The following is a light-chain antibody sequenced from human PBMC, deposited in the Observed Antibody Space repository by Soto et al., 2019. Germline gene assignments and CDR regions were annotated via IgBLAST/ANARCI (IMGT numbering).Light chain of an antibody. CDR1: SSDVGGYNY. CDR3: SSSQGSSNPAAV. J-gene: IGLJ7*01. Sequence: QSALTQPPSASGSPGQSVTISCTGTSSDVGGYNYFSWYQQHPGKAPNLMIYEVSKRPSGAPHRSSGSKSGNTASQPVSRLQPEGEAVHYCSSSQGSSNPAAVFGGGTQLTVL. V-gene: IGLV2-8*01. CDR2: EVS.